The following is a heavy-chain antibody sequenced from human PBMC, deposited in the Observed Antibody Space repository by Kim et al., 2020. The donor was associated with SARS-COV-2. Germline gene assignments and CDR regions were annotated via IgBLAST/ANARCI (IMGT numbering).Heavy chain of an antibody. CDR1: GFNFGFYA. Sequence: GGSLRLSCAASGFNFGFYAMRWARQAPGKGLEWVSTISAGGGGTHYADSVKGRFTISRDNSMNTLYLQMNSLRAEDTAIYYCDASDYWGQGTLVTVSS. J-gene: IGHJ4*02. CDR2: ISAGGGGT. V-gene: IGHV3-23*01. CDR3: DASDY.